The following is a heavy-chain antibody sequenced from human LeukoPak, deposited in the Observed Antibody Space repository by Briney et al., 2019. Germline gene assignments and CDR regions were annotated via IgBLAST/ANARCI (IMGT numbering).Heavy chain of an antibody. V-gene: IGHV4-30-4*01. J-gene: IGHJ4*02. CDR3: ARDIGAAAGMGH. Sequence: SQTLSLTCTVSGGSISSGDYYRSWIRQPPGKGLEWIGYIYYSGSTYYNPSLKSRVTISVDTSKNQFSLKLSSVTAADTAVYYCARDIGAAAGMGHWGQGTLVTVSS. CDR1: GGSISSGDYY. CDR2: IYYSGST. D-gene: IGHD6-13*01.